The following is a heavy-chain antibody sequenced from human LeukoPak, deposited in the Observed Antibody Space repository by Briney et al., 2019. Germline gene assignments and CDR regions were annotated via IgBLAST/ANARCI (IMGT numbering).Heavy chain of an antibody. CDR2: IYYSGST. Sequence: SETLSLTCTLSGGSISSSSYYWGWIRQPPGKGLEWIGSIYYSGSTYYNPSLKSRVTISVDTSKNQFSLKLSSVTAADTAVYYCARSPRGYSYEYYFDYWGQGTLVTVSS. CDR1: GGSISSSSYY. D-gene: IGHD5-18*01. CDR3: ARSPRGYSYEYYFDY. V-gene: IGHV4-39*01. J-gene: IGHJ4*02.